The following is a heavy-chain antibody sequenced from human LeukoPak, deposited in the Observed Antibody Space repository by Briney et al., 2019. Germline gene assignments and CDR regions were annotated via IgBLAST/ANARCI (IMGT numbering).Heavy chain of an antibody. D-gene: IGHD6-19*01. J-gene: IGHJ4*02. Sequence: QPGRSLRLSCTSSGFTFGDYAMNWVRHAPGKGLEWVGFIRSKAYGGTPEYAASVKGRFAISRDDSRSIAYLQVNSPKPDDTAVYYCTRSGAGLDYLDYWGQGTLVTVSS. CDR2: IRSKAYGGTP. CDR3: TRSGAGLDYLDY. V-gene: IGHV3-49*04. CDR1: GFTFGDYA.